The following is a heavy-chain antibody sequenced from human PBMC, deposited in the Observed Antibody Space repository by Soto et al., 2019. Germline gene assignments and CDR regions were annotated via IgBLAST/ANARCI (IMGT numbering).Heavy chain of an antibody. CDR3: ARDRRRFSGGNMDV. V-gene: IGHV3-30-3*01. Sequence: QVQLVESGGGVVQPGRSLRLSCAASGFTFGIYAMHWVRQAPGKGLEWVAVISFDGNNKDYADSQKGQFTISRDNSKNTLYLQIDSLRPEDTAVYYCARDRRRFSGGNMDVWGQGTTVTVSS. CDR1: GFTFGIYA. D-gene: IGHD1-26*01. J-gene: IGHJ6*02. CDR2: ISFDGNNK.